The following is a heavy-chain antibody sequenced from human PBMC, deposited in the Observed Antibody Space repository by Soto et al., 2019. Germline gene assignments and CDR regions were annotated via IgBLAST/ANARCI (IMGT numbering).Heavy chain of an antibody. CDR2: INQDETEK. J-gene: IGHJ4*02. D-gene: IGHD3-16*01. V-gene: IGHV3-7*01. CDR3: ASGGHVDY. Sequence: VQLVESGGGLVQPGGSLRLSCAASGLTFSNYWMTWVRQAPGKGLEWVANINQDETEKHYVDSLKGRFTISRDNAKNSLYLQMNSLRAEDTAVYYCASGGHVDYCGQGTLVTVSS. CDR1: GLTFSNYW.